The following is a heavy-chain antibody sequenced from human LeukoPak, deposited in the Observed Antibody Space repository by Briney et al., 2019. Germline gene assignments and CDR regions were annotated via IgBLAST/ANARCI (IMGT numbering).Heavy chain of an antibody. CDR2: ISWNSDSI. D-gene: IGHD6-6*01. CDR1: GFTFDDYA. CDR3: AMIEQVVSNVEGGY. Sequence: GGALRLSCAASGFTFDDYAMHWVRQAPGKGLGGVSGISWNSDSIVYADSVKGRFTISRDNAKNSLYLQMNSLRAEDTAVYFCAMIEQVVSNVEGGYWGQGTLVTVSS. V-gene: IGHV3-9*01. J-gene: IGHJ4*02.